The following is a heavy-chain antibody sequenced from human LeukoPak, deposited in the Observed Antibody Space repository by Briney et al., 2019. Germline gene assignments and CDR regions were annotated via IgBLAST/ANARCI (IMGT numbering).Heavy chain of an antibody. J-gene: IGHJ4*02. CDR3: ARDPGGNSLFD. Sequence: GASVKVSCKASGGTFSSYAISWVRQAPGQGLEWMGRIIPILGIANYAQKFQGRVTITADKSTSTAYVELSSLRSEDTAVYYCARDPGGNSLFDWGQGTLVTVSS. CDR2: IIPILGIA. V-gene: IGHV1-69*04. D-gene: IGHD4-23*01. CDR1: GGTFSSYA.